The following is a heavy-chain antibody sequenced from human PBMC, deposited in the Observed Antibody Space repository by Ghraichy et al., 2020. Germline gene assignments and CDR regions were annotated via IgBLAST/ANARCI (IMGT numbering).Heavy chain of an antibody. Sequence: GGSLRLSCPASGFTFSSYWMSWVRQAPGKGLEWVANIKQDGSDKYYVDSVKGRFTISRDNAKNSLYLQMNSLRAEDTAVYYCARGGSGWYEGYFDYWGQGTLVTVSS. J-gene: IGHJ4*02. CDR3: ARGGSGWYEGYFDY. CDR1: GFTFSSYW. V-gene: IGHV3-7*03. CDR2: IKQDGSDK. D-gene: IGHD6-19*01.